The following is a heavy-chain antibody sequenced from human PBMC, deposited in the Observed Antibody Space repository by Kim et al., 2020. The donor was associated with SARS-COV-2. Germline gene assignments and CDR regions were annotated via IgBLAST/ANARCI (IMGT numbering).Heavy chain of an antibody. D-gene: IGHD4-4*01. CDR1: GFTFSNYW. CDR2: INSDGSAT. Sequence: GGSLRLSCAASGFTFSNYWMHWVRQAPGKGLVWVSHINSDGSATTYADSVKGRFTISRDNAKNTLYLQMNSLRAEDTSVYYCARGDYSAWGYWGQGTLVTVSS. CDR3: ARGDYSAWGY. V-gene: IGHV3-74*01. J-gene: IGHJ4*02.